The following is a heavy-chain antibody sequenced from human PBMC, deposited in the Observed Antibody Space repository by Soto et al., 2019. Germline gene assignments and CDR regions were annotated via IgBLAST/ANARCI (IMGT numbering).Heavy chain of an antibody. J-gene: IGHJ4*02. V-gene: IGHV3-30-3*01. CDR3: ARDPRQLLFQSSIGFDY. CDR2: ISYDGSNK. D-gene: IGHD2-21*01. Sequence: GGSLRLSCATSGFTFSSYAMHWVRQAPGKGLEWVAVISYDGSNKYYADSVKGRFTISRDNSKNTLYLQMNSLRAEDTAVYYCARDPRQLLFQSSIGFDYWGQGTLVTVSS. CDR1: GFTFSSYA.